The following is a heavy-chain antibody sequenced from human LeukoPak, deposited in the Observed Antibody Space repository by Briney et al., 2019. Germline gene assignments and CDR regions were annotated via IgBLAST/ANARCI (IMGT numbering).Heavy chain of an antibody. CDR2: IYYGGST. CDR3: ARVDYDFWSGFYYFDY. J-gene: IGHJ4*02. Sequence: SETLSLTCTVSGGSISSYYWSWIRQPPGKGLEWIGYIYYGGSTNYNPSLKSRVTISVDTSKNQFSLKLSSVTAADTAVYYCARVDYDFWSGFYYFDYWGQGTLVTVSS. V-gene: IGHV4-59*01. CDR1: GGSISSYY. D-gene: IGHD3-3*01.